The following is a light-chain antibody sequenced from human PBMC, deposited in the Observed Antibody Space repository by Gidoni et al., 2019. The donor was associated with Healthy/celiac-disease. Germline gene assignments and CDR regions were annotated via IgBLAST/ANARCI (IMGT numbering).Light chain of an antibody. CDR3: QAWDSSTHVV. CDR2: QDS. V-gene: IGLV3-1*01. J-gene: IGLJ2*01. CDR1: KLGDKY. Sequence: SYELPQPPSLSVSPGQTASIPCSGDKLGDKYACWYQQKPGQSPVLVIYQDSKRPSGIPERFSGSNSGNTATLTISGTQAMDEADYYCQAWDSSTHVVFGGGTKLTVL.